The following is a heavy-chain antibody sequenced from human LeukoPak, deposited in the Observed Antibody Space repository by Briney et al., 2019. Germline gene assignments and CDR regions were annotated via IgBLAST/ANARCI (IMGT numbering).Heavy chain of an antibody. V-gene: IGHV3-15*01. CDR1: GFSFNNAW. CDR3: ARVRSTGESLLIGS. J-gene: IGHJ5*02. D-gene: IGHD2-15*01. Sequence: GGSLRLSCAASGFSFNNAWMTWVRQAPGKGLEWVGRIKSKSNGATPDYAAPVKGRFTISRDNSKNTLYLEMNRLRAEDTAVYYCARVRSTGESLLIGSWGQGALVSVSS. CDR2: IKSKSNGATP.